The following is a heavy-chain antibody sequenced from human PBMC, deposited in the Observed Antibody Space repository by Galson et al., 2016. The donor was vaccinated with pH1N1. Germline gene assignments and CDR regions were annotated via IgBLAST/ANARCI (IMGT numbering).Heavy chain of an antibody. CDR2: VNPGGSTI. V-gene: IGHV5-51*03. Sequence: SGAEVKKPGESLKISCKASGYIFTSQWIAWVRQVPGKGLEWVGVVNPGGSTIRYSPSFQGQVTISSDKSISTAYLQWISLRASDTAMYYCARQYDFGDYRGNAFDIWGQGTVVIVSS. D-gene: IGHD4-17*01. CDR3: ARQYDFGDYRGNAFDI. CDR1: GYIFTSQW. J-gene: IGHJ3*02.